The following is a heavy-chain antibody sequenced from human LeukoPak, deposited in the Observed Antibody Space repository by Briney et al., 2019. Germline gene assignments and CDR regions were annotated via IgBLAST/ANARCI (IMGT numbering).Heavy chain of an antibody. V-gene: IGHV4-39*01. CDR1: GGSISSSSYY. J-gene: IGHJ6*02. Sequence: SETLSLTCTVSGGSISSSSYYWGWIRQPAGKGLEWIGSIYYSGSTYYNPSLKSRVTISVDTSKNQFSLKLSSVTAANTAVYYCASYVLRFLEWSPPPTYGMDVWGQGTTVTVSS. CDR2: IYYSGST. CDR3: ASYVLRFLEWSPPPTYGMDV. D-gene: IGHD3-3*01.